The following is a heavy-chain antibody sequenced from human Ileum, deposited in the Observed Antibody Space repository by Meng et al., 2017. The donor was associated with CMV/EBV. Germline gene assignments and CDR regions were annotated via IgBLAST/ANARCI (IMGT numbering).Heavy chain of an antibody. CDR2: TYYRSKWYD. Sequence: QVQPQQSGPGMVKPAPTISLTCAISGDSVSSNIAAWSWIRQSPSRGLEWLGRTYYRSKWYDDYAVSVKSRVTITPDTSKNQFSLHLNSVSPEDTAIYFCAREMGAHDYWGQGTLVTVSS. D-gene: IGHD4/OR15-4a*01. V-gene: IGHV6-1*01. J-gene: IGHJ4*02. CDR3: AREMGAHDY. CDR1: GDSVSSNIAA.